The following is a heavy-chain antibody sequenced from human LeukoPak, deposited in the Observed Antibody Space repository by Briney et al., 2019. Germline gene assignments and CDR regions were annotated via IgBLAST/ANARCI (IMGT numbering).Heavy chain of an antibody. V-gene: IGHV1-2*02. J-gene: IGHJ4*02. CDR1: GYTFTGYY. D-gene: IGHD2-2*01. CDR2: INPNSGGT. Sequence: GASVKVSCKASGYTFTGYYMHWVRQAPGQGLEWMGWINPNSGGTNYAQKFQGRVTMTRDTSISTAYMELSRLRSDDTAVYYCARDWAYFGSSTGFDYWGQGTLVAVSS. CDR3: ARDWAYFGSSTGFDY.